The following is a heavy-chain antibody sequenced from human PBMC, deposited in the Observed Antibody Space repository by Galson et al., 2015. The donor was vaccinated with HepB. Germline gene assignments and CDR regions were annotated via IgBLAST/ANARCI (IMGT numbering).Heavy chain of an antibody. CDR3: VKGYCSSTSCYADWYFDL. V-gene: IGHV1-69*02. J-gene: IGHJ2*01. D-gene: IGHD2-2*01. CDR1: GGTFSSYT. CDR2: IIPILGIA. Sequence: SVKVSCKASGGTFSSYTISWVRQAPGQGLEWMGRIIPILGIANYAQKFQGRVTITADKSTSTAYMELSSLRSEDTAVYYCVKGYCSSTSCYADWYFDLWGRGTLVTVSS.